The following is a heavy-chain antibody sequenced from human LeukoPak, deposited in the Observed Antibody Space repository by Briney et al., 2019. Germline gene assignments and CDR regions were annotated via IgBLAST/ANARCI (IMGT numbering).Heavy chain of an antibody. D-gene: IGHD6-13*01. CDR2: INPSGGST. CDR1: GYTFTSYY. Sequence: ASVTVSCTASGYTFTSYYMHWVRQAPGQGLEWMGIINPSGGSTSYAQKFQGRVTMTRDTSTSTVYMELRSLRSDDTAVYYCAIPRIAAAGINWFDPWGQGTLVTVSS. J-gene: IGHJ5*02. V-gene: IGHV1-46*01. CDR3: AIPRIAAAGINWFDP.